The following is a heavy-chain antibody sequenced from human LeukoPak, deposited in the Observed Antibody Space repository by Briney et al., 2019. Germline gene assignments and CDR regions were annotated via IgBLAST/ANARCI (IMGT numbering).Heavy chain of an antibody. CDR2: INVGNGNT. D-gene: IGHD3-10*01. Sequence: ASVKVSCKASGYTFTNYAIHWVRQVPGQGLEWMGWINVGNGNTKYSQDVQGRVTITRDTSASTAYMELSSLRSEDMAVYYCARAWYYFGSGSYQPYYSDYWGQGSLVTVSS. J-gene: IGHJ4*02. CDR3: ARAWYYFGSGSYQPYYSDY. V-gene: IGHV1-3*03. CDR1: GYTFTNYA.